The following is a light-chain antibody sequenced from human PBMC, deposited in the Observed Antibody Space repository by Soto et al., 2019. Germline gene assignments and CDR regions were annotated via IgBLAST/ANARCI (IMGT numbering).Light chain of an antibody. CDR2: DAS. Sequence: DIQLTQSPAFLSASLGDRVTITCRASQDISSFLAWYQQKSGKAPNLLIYDASTLQSGVPSRFSGSGSGTEFTLTISSLQPEDFATYYCHQYNSYSFGQGTRLEIK. CDR1: QDISSF. V-gene: IGKV1-9*01. J-gene: IGKJ5*01. CDR3: HQYNSYS.